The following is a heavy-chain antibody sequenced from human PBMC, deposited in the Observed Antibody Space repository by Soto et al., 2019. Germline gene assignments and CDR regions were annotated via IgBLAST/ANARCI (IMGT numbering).Heavy chain of an antibody. V-gene: IGHV3-23*01. D-gene: IGHD2-15*01. J-gene: IGHJ1*01. CDR1: GFTFSNYG. CDR3: AKDSPVGVPLLRDLQD. CDR2: ISGSGGST. Sequence: GWSLRLSCAASGFTFSNYGMSLVRQAPGKGLEWVSVISGSGGSTYYADSVKGRFTLSRDNSKNTVYLQMNSLRAEDTAVYYCAKDSPVGVPLLRDLQDWGKGPLVTVSS.